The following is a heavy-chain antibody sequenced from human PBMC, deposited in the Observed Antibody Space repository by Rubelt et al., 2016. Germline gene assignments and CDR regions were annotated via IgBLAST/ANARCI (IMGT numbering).Heavy chain of an antibody. CDR1: GFTVSSNY. D-gene: IGHD2-21*01. J-gene: IGHJ4*02. V-gene: IGHV3-53*01. Sequence: GGSLRLSCAASGFTVSSNYMSWVRQAPGKGLEWVSVIYSGGSTYYADSVKGRFTISRDNAKNTLYLEMNDLRAEDTALYYCARGGVINPSARYYLDSWGPGTLVSVSS. CDR2: IYSGGST. CDR3: ARGGVINPSARYYLDS.